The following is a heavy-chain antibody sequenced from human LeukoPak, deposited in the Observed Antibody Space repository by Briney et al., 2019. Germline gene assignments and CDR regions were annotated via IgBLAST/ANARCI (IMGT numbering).Heavy chain of an antibody. D-gene: IGHD3-22*01. Sequence: PSETLSLTCTVSGGSISSYYWSWIRQPQGKGLEWIGYIYYSGSTNYNPSLKSRVTISVDTSKNQFSLKLSSVTAADTAVYYCAREKDYYDSSGYYSGSGDAFDIWGQGTMVTVSS. J-gene: IGHJ3*02. V-gene: IGHV4-59*01. CDR3: AREKDYYDSSGYYSGSGDAFDI. CDR1: GGSISSYY. CDR2: IYYSGST.